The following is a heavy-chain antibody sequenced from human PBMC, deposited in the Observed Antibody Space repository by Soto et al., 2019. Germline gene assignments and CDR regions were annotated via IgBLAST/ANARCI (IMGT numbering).Heavy chain of an antibody. CDR3: ARDGXRSRCSSTSCYANWFDP. CDR2: INHSGST. D-gene: IGHD2-2*01. Sequence: SETLSLTCAVYGGSFSCYYWSWIRQPPGKGLEWIGEINHSGSTNYNPSLKSRVTISVDTSKNQFSLKLSSVTAADTAVYYCARDGXRSRCSSTSCYANWFDPWGQGTLVTVSS. V-gene: IGHV4-34*01. J-gene: IGHJ5*02. CDR1: GGSFSCYY.